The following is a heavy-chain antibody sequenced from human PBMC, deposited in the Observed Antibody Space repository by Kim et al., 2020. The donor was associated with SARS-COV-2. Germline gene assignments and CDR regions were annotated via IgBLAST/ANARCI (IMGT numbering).Heavy chain of an antibody. Sequence: SETLSLTCTVSGGSISISSYYWGWIRQPPGKGLEWIGSIYYTGNTYYNPSLKSRVTISVDTSKNQFSLKLSSVTAADTAVYYCARHDRGGYTIFGVALRYFDYWGQGTLVTVSS. J-gene: IGHJ4*02. CDR3: ARHDRGGYTIFGVALRYFDY. CDR1: GGSISISSYY. V-gene: IGHV4-39*01. D-gene: IGHD3-3*01. CDR2: IYYTGNT.